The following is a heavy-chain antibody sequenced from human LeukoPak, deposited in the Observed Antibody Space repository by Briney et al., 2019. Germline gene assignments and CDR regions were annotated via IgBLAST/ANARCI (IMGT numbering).Heavy chain of an antibody. Sequence: GASVKVFCKASGYTFTGYYMHWVRQAPGQGLEWMGWINPNSGGTNYAQKFQGRVTMTRDTSISTAYMELSRLRSDDTAVYYCARGQWELLPYFDYWGQGTLVTVSS. CDR1: GYTFTGYY. V-gene: IGHV1-2*02. D-gene: IGHD1-26*01. CDR2: INPNSGGT. CDR3: ARGQWELLPYFDY. J-gene: IGHJ4*02.